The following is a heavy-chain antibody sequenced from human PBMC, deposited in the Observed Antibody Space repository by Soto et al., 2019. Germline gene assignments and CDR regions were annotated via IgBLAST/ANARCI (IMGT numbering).Heavy chain of an antibody. CDR1: GGSISSYY. Sequence: SETLSLTCTVSGGSISSYYWSWMRQPPGKGLEWIGYIYYSGSTNYNPSLKSRLTISVDTSKNQFSLELSSVTAADTAVYYCARGSPRDGHNLYCLDYWGQGTLVTVSS. CDR2: IYYSGST. V-gene: IGHV4-59*01. CDR3: ARGSPRDGHNLYCLDY. D-gene: IGHD3-16*01. J-gene: IGHJ4*02.